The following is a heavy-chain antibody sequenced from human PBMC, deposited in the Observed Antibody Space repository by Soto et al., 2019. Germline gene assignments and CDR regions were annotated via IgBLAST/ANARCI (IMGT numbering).Heavy chain of an antibody. D-gene: IGHD3-3*01. Sequence: GGSLRLSCAASGLTFSSYAMSWVRQAPGKGLEWVSAISGSGGSTYYADSVKGRFTISRDNSKNTLYLQMNSLRAEDTAVYYCAKDFRRSYYDFWSGYYKVWYYGMDVWGQGTTVTVSS. CDR3: AKDFRRSYYDFWSGYYKVWYYGMDV. CDR2: ISGSGGST. J-gene: IGHJ6*02. CDR1: GLTFSSYA. V-gene: IGHV3-23*01.